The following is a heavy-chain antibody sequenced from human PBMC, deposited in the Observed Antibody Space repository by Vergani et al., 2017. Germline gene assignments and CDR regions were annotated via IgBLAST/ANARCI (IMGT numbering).Heavy chain of an antibody. V-gene: IGHV1-69*01. Sequence: QVQLVQSGAAVKKPGSSVKVSCKASGGTFSSYAISWVRQAPGQGLEWMGGIIPIFGTANYAQKFQGRVTITADESTSTAYMELSSLRSEDTAVYYCARRYYYGSGIRLGMDVWGQWTTVTVSS. CDR3: ARRYYYGSGIRLGMDV. CDR2: IIPIFGTA. CDR1: GGTFSSYA. D-gene: IGHD3-10*01. J-gene: IGHJ6*02.